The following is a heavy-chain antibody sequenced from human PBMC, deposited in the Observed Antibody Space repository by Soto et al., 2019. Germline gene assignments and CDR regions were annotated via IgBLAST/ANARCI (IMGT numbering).Heavy chain of an antibody. Sequence: ASVKVSCKASGYTFTGYYMHWVRQAPGQGLEWMGWINPNSGGTNYARKFQGWVTMTRDTSISTAYMELSRLRSDDTAVYYCARGTEKPSSYYGMDVWGQGTTVTVSS. CDR2: INPNSGGT. V-gene: IGHV1-2*04. J-gene: IGHJ6*02. D-gene: IGHD1-1*01. CDR3: ARGTEKPSSYYGMDV. CDR1: GYTFTGYY.